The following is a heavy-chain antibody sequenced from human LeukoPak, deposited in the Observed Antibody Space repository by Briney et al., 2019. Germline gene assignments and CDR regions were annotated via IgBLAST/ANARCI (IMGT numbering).Heavy chain of an antibody. CDR1: GGSFSGYY. CDR2: INHSGST. CDR3: ARGNAFDI. J-gene: IGHJ3*02. V-gene: IGHV4-34*01. Sequence: SETLSLTCAVYGGSFSGYYWSWIRQPPGKGLEWIGEINHSGSTNYNPSLKSRVTISVDTSKNQFSLKLSSVTAADTAVYYCARGNAFDIWGQGTMVTVSS.